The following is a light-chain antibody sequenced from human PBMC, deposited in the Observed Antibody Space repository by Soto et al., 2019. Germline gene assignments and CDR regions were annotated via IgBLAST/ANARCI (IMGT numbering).Light chain of an antibody. CDR3: QQYGSAPRT. Sequence: EIVLTQSPGTLSLSPGERATLSCRASQSVSRSYLAWYQQKPGQAPRLLIYGASSRTTSIPDRFSGSGSWTDVTLTISRLEPDDFAVYYCQQYGSAPRTFGQGTKVEIK. CDR1: QSVSRSY. CDR2: GAS. J-gene: IGKJ1*01. V-gene: IGKV3-20*01.